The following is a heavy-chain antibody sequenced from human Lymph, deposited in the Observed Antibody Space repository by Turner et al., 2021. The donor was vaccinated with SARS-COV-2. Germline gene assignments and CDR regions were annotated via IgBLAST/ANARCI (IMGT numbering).Heavy chain of an antibody. CDR3: ARDVGGYLEY. CDR2: ISYDGSNK. V-gene: IGHV3-30-3*01. CDR1: GFTFSTYA. D-gene: IGHD3-16*01. Sequence: QVQLVESGGGVVQPGRSLRLSCAASGFTFSTYAMHWVRQAPGKGLEWVALISYDGSNKYYADSVKGRFTISRDNSKNTLYLQMNSLRTEDTAVYDCARDVGGYLEYWGQGTLVTVSS. J-gene: IGHJ4*02.